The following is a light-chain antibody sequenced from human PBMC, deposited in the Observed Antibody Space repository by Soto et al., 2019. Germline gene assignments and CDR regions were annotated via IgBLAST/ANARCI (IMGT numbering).Light chain of an antibody. CDR2: GTS. Sequence: EIVMTQSPATLSVSPGERSTLSCRASQSVRSNLAWYQQKPGQAPRLLVYGTSTRATGIPARFSGNGSGTDLNLTISSLEYEDFAVYYCQQYNNFWTFGQGTKVDIK. CDR3: QQYNNFWT. V-gene: IGKV3-15*01. CDR1: QSVRSN. J-gene: IGKJ1*01.